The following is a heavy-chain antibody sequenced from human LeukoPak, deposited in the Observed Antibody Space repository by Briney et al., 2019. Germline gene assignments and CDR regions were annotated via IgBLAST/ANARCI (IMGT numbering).Heavy chain of an antibody. CDR3: ARGAARITIFYYMDA. Sequence: SVKVSCKASGGTFSSYAISWVRQAPGQGLEWMGGIIPIFGTANYAQKFQGRVTITADKSTSTAYMELSSLRSEDTAVYYCARGAARITIFYYMDAWGKGTTVTVSS. V-gene: IGHV1-69*06. CDR2: IIPIFGTA. D-gene: IGHD3-9*01. CDR1: GGTFSSYA. J-gene: IGHJ6*03.